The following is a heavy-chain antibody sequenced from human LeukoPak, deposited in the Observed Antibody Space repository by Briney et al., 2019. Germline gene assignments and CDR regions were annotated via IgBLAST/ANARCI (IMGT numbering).Heavy chain of an antibody. CDR3: ARGPILGDYGLKVYVEGDY. J-gene: IGHJ4*02. V-gene: IGHV1-8*01. CDR2: MNPNSGNT. Sequence: AASVKVSCKASGYTFTSYDINWVRQATGQGLEWMGWMNPNSGNTGYAQKFQGRVTMTRNTSISTAYMELSSLRSEDTAVYYCARGPILGDYGLKVYVEGDYWGQGTLVTVSS. CDR1: GYTFTSYD. D-gene: IGHD4-17*01.